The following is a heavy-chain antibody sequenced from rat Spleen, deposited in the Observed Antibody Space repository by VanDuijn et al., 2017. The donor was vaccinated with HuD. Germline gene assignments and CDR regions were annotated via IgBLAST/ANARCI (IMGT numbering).Heavy chain of an antibody. CDR3: ARETGYNSYFDY. CDR2: LGAGGGNT. Sequence: EVELVESGGGLVQPGRSMKLSCAASGFTFSMFGMAWVRQVPTKGLEWVASLGAGGGNTYYRDSVKGQFTISRDNAKNTLYLQVDSLRSEDTATYYCARETGYNSYFDYWGQGVMVTVSS. D-gene: IGHD1-4*01. J-gene: IGHJ2*01. CDR1: GFTFSMFG. V-gene: IGHV5S13*01.